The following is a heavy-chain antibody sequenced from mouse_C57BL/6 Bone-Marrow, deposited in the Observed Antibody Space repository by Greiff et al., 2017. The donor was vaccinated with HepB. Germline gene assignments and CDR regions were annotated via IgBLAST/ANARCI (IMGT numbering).Heavy chain of an antibody. CDR2: ISSGGSYT. J-gene: IGHJ4*01. D-gene: IGHD3-1*01. V-gene: IGHV5-6*01. CDR1: GFTFSSYG. Sequence: EVQLVESGGDLVKPGGSLKLSCAASGFTFSSYGMSWVRQTPDKRLEWVATISSGGSYTYYPDSVKGRFTISRDNAKNTLYLQQSSLKSEDTAMYYCARHPGPNYAMDYWGQGTSVTVSS. CDR3: ARHPGPNYAMDY.